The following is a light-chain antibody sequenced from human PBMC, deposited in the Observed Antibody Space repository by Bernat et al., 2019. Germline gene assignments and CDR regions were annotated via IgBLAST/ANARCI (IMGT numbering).Light chain of an antibody. CDR3: QSYDSSPSGQV. V-gene: IGLV1-40*01. Sequence: QSVLTQPPSVSGAPGQRVTISCTGSSSNIGAGYDVHWYQQLPGTAPKLLIYGNSNRPSGVPDRFSGSKSGTSAFLAITGLQAEDEADYYCQSYDSSPSGQVFGGGTKLTVL. CDR2: GNS. CDR1: SSNIGAGYD. J-gene: IGLJ2*01.